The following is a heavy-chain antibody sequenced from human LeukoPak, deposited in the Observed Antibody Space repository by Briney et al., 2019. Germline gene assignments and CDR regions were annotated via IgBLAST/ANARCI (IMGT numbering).Heavy chain of an antibody. CDR3: ATDSGVTKYGSASYYYYMDV. Sequence: ASVEVSCKASGYTFTSYYMHWVRQAPGQGLEWMGIINPSGGSTSYAQKFQGRVTMTEDTSTDTAYMELSSLRSEDTAVYYCATDSGVTKYGSASYYYYMDVWGKGTTVTVSS. CDR1: GYTFTSYY. J-gene: IGHJ6*03. V-gene: IGHV1-46*01. CDR2: INPSGGST. D-gene: IGHD3-10*01.